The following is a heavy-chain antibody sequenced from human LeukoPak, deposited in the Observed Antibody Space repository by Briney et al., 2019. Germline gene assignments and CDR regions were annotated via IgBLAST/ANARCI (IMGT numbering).Heavy chain of an antibody. Sequence: GGSLRLSCAASGFTFSTYGMSWVRQAPGKGLEWVSGISDSGGSTYYADSVKGRFTISRDNSKNTLYLQMNSLRAEDTAVYYCAKGGSLITVTHFDYWGQGTLVTVSS. CDR1: GFTFSTYG. CDR2: ISDSGGST. D-gene: IGHD4-17*01. CDR3: AKGGSLITVTHFDY. V-gene: IGHV3-23*01. J-gene: IGHJ4*02.